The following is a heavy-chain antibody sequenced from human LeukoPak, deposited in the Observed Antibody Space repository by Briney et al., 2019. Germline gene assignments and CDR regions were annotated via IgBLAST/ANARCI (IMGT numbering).Heavy chain of an antibody. J-gene: IGHJ4*02. CDR2: IYHSGDV. D-gene: IGHD5-12*01. Sequence: PSVTLSLTCAVSDGSISSPNWWNWVRPPPGKGLEWIGEIYHSGDVNYNPSLKTRVTISLDKSKNRFSLKLSSVTAADTAVYYCAKRKSGYVGYWGQGTLVTVSS. CDR3: AKRKSGYVGY. CDR1: DGSISSPNW. V-gene: IGHV4-4*02.